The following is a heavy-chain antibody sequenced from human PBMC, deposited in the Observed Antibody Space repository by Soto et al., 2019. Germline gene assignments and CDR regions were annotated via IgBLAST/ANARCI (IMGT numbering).Heavy chain of an antibody. D-gene: IGHD4-17*01. CDR1: GFTFSSYS. J-gene: IGHJ4*02. V-gene: IGHV3-21*01. CDR2: ISSSSSYI. Sequence: EVQLVESGGGLVKPGGSLRLSCAASGFTFSSYSMNWVRQAPGKGLEWVSSISSSSSYIYYADSVKGRFTISRDNAKNPLYLQMNSLSAEDTAVYYCAKTSPGGLRWTYYFDHRGQGPLVTVSS. CDR3: AKTSPGGLRWTYYFDH.